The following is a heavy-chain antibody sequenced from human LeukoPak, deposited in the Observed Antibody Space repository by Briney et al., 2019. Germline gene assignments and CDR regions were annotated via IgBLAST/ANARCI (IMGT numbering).Heavy chain of an antibody. J-gene: IGHJ4*02. D-gene: IGHD2-2*02. CDR2: VHHTGTT. Sequence: SETLSLTCSVSFPVTNGFHWAWIRQPPGKGREFMGYVHHTGTTYYNPSLNSRVTISVDTSKYQFSLRLTSVTAADTAVYFCAKGIPFDFWGQGRLVTVSS. V-gene: IGHV4-38-2*02. CDR3: AKGIPFDF. CDR1: FPVTNGFH.